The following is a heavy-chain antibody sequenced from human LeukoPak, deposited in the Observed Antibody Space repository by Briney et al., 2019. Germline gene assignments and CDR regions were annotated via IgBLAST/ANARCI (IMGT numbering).Heavy chain of an antibody. CDR1: GYTFTGYY. V-gene: IGHV1-2*02. Sequence: ASVKVSCKASGYTFTGYYMHWVRQAPGQGLEWMGWINPNSGSTNYAQKFQGRVTLTRDTSISTAYMELSRLRSDDTAVYTCAREDTMTGRAFDIWGQGTMVTVSS. J-gene: IGHJ3*02. D-gene: IGHD3-22*01. CDR3: AREDTMTGRAFDI. CDR2: INPNSGST.